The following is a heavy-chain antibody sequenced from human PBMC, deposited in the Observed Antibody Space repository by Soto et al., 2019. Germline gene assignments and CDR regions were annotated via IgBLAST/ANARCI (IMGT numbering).Heavy chain of an antibody. CDR1: GGSVSSGSYY. V-gene: IGHV4-61*01. CDR3: TRDDARANWFDP. CDR2: IYYSGST. Sequence: SETLSLTCTVSGGSVSSGSYYWTWIRQPPGKGLEWIGYIYYSGSTNYNPSLKSRVTISVDTSKNQFSLKLSSVTAADTAVYYCTRDDARANWFDPWGQGTLVTVSS. J-gene: IGHJ5*02.